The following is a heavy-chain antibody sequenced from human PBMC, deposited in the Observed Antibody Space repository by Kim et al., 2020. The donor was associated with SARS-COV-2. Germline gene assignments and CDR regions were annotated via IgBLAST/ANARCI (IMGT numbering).Heavy chain of an antibody. J-gene: IGHJ4*02. Sequence: NPSPKGRVPISVATSKNQFSRRLSSVTAADTAVYYCARVWSGYRYAPLDYWGQGTLVTVSS. CDR3: ARVWSGYRYAPLDY. V-gene: IGHV4-59*01. D-gene: IGHD5-18*01.